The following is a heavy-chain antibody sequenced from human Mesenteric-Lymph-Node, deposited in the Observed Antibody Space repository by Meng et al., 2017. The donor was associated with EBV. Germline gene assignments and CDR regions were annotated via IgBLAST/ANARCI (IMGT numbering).Heavy chain of an antibody. Sequence: QVQLVQLGAEVKKPGASVKVSCKAAVYTFTSYGITWVRQAPGQGLEWMGWISAYNGNTNYAQKLQGRVTMTTDTSTSTAYMELRSLRSDDTAVYYCARDDYSSSWYWFDPWGQGTLVTVSS. D-gene: IGHD6-13*01. CDR2: ISAYNGNT. CDR3: ARDDYSSSWYWFDP. V-gene: IGHV1-18*01. J-gene: IGHJ5*02. CDR1: VYTFTSYG.